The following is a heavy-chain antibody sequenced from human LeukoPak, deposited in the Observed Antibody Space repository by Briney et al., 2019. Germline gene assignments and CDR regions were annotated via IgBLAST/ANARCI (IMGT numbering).Heavy chain of an antibody. D-gene: IGHD5-12*01. J-gene: IGHJ5*02. CDR3: ARDGGIVARFHHH. CDR1: GFTFSDYY. V-gene: IGHV3-11*01. Sequence: GPSLRLSCAASGFTFSDYYMSWVRQAPGEGLEWVSYISSSGNTIYYADSVKGRFTISRDNAKNSLYLQMNSLRAEDTAVYYCARDGGIVARFHHHWGQGTLVTVSS. CDR2: ISSSGNTI.